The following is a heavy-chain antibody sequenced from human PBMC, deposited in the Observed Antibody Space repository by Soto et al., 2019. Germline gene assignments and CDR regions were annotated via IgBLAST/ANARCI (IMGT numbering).Heavy chain of an antibody. V-gene: IGHV4-59*01. J-gene: IGHJ4*02. CDR1: GGSISSYY. Sequence: QVQLQESGPGLVKPSETLSLTCTVSGGSISSYYWSWIRQPPGKGLEWIGYIYYSGSTNYNPSLKSRVTISVDTSKNQFSLKLSSVTAADTAVYYCARSNWNDFYYFDYWGQGTLVTVSS. CDR3: ARSNWNDFYYFDY. D-gene: IGHD1-20*01. CDR2: IYYSGST.